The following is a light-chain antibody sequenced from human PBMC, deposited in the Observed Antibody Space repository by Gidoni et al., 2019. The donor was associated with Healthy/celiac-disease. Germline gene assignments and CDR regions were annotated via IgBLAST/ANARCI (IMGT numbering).Light chain of an antibody. CDR3: SSYTSSSTPV. CDR2: DVS. Sequence: QSALTQPASVSGSPVQSLTISCTGTSSDVGCYNYVSWYPQHPGKAPKLMIYDVSNRPSGLSNRFSGSKSGNTASLTISGLQAEDEADYYCSSYTSSSTPVFGGGTKLTVL. V-gene: IGLV2-14*03. CDR1: SSDVGCYNY. J-gene: IGLJ2*01.